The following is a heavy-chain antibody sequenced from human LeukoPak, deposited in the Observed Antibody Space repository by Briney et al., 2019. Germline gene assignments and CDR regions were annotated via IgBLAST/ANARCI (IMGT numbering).Heavy chain of an antibody. D-gene: IGHD3-10*02. CDR3: AKSSTSLNVRGYFDL. CDR1: GFTYSSYV. CDR2: TSNSGDNK. J-gene: IGHJ2*01. Sequence: GGSLRLSCAASGFTYSSYVMSWVRQAPGKGLDWVSNTSNSGDNKYYADSVQGRFTVSRDNSKNMLYLQMNSLRAEDTAVYYCAKSSTSLNVRGYFDLWGPGTLVTISS. V-gene: IGHV3-23*01.